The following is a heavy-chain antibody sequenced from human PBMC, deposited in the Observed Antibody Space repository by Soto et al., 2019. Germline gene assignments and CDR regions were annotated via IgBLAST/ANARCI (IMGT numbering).Heavy chain of an antibody. CDR3: AKLPSVLGVSSPIPDY. CDR2: ISYDGSNK. D-gene: IGHD2-8*01. V-gene: IGHV3-30*18. J-gene: IGHJ4*02. Sequence: RQAPGKGLEWVAVISYDGSNKYYADSVKGRFTISRDNSKNTLYLQMNSLRAEDTAVYYCAKLPSVLGVSSPIPDYWGQGTLVTVSS.